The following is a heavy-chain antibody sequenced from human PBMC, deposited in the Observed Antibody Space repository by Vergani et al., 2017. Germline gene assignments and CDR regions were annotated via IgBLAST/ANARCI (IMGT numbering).Heavy chain of an antibody. Sequence: QVQLQESGPGLVKPSETLSLTCTVSGGSISSYYWRWIRQPPGKGLEWIGYIYYSGSTNYNPFLKSRVTISVDTSKNQFSLKLSSVTAADTAVYYCARVDYGGNSSPDGAFDIWGQGTMVTVSS. CDR1: GGSISSYY. J-gene: IGHJ3*02. V-gene: IGHV4-59*01. CDR3: ARVDYGGNSSPDGAFDI. D-gene: IGHD4-23*01. CDR2: IYYSGST.